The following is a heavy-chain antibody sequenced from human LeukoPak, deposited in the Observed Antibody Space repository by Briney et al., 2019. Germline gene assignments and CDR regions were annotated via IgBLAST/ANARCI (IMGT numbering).Heavy chain of an antibody. CDR1: GFSLRSYW. Sequence: GGSLRLSCAVSGFSLRSYWMHWVRQAPGKGLVWVSRISGDGSMTNYADSVKGRFTISRDNAKNTVYLQMNSLRAEDTAVYYCARYSSSSGGASHYFDYWGQGALVTVSS. CDR3: ARYSSSSGGASHYFDY. V-gene: IGHV3-74*01. CDR2: ISGDGSMT. D-gene: IGHD6-6*01. J-gene: IGHJ4*02.